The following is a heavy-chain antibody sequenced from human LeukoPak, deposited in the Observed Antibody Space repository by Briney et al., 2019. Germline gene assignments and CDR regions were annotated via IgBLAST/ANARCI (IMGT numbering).Heavy chain of an antibody. J-gene: IGHJ4*02. Sequence: GGSLRLSCAASGFTVSSNYMSWVRQAPGKGLEWVSVIYSGGSTYYADSVKGRFTISRDNSKNTLYLQMGSLRTEDMAVYYCARGLSFDYWGQGTLVTVSS. CDR3: ARGLSFDY. V-gene: IGHV3-53*05. CDR1: GFTVSSNY. CDR2: IYSGGST.